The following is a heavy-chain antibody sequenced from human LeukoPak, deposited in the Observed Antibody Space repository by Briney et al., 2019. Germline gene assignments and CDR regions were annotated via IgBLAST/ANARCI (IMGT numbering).Heavy chain of an antibody. CDR1: GYTFTSYA. J-gene: IGHJ5*02. Sequence: ASVKVSCKASGYTFTSYAMNWVRQAPGQGLEWMGWINTNTGNPTYAQGFTGRFVFSLDTSVSTAYLQISSLKAEDTAVYYCARGPTVATVHWFDPWGQGTLVTVSS. CDR3: ARGPTVATVHWFDP. CDR2: INTNTGNP. V-gene: IGHV7-4-1*02. D-gene: IGHD4-23*01.